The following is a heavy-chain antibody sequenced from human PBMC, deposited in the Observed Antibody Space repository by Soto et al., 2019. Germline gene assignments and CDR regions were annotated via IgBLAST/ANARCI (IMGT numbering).Heavy chain of an antibody. Sequence: EVQLLESGGGLVQPGESLRLSCAASGFTFSSYAMSWVRQAPGKGLEWVSVISGSDDSTYYADSVKGRFTISRDNSKNPLYLPMNSLRAEDTAVYYCAKRSSSSTFDYWGQGTLVTVSS. CDR2: ISGSDDST. V-gene: IGHV3-23*01. J-gene: IGHJ4*02. CDR1: GFTFSSYA. CDR3: AKRSSSSTFDY. D-gene: IGHD6-6*01.